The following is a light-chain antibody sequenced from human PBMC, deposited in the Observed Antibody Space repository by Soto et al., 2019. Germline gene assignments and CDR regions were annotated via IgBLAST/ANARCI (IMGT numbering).Light chain of an antibody. J-gene: IGKJ5*01. Sequence: DIVLTQSPGPLSLSPGERATLSCRASQSVSSSYLAWYQQKPGQAPRLLIYGASSRATGIPDRFSGSGSGTDCTLTISRLEPEDVAVYYCQQYGSSLITFGQGTRLEIK. CDR3: QQYGSSLIT. CDR2: GAS. V-gene: IGKV3-20*01. CDR1: QSVSSSY.